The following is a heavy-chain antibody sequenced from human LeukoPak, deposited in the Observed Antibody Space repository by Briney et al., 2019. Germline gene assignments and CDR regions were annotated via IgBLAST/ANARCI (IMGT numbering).Heavy chain of an antibody. CDR2: VSSDGSIK. CDR1: GFTFSSYG. CDR3: ARGYSSSWLGYFDY. V-gene: IGHV3-30*03. J-gene: IGHJ4*02. D-gene: IGHD6-13*01. Sequence: GGSLRLSCVASGFTFSSYGIHWVRQAPGKGLEWVAVVSSDGSIKYNADSVKGRFTIPRDTSKNTVYLQMNSLGAEDTAFYYCARGYSSSWLGYFDYWGQGTLVTVSS.